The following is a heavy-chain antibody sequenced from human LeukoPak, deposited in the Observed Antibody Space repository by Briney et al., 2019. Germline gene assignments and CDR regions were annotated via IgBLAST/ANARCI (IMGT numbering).Heavy chain of an antibody. Sequence: GGSLRLSCAASGFTFSSYAMSWVRQAPGKGLEWVSTISNSDGSTYYADSVKGRFTISRDNAKNSLYLQMNSLRAEDTAVYYCARTYYDILTGYYYPYYFDYWGQGTLVTVSS. V-gene: IGHV3-23*01. CDR1: GFTFSSYA. CDR3: ARTYYDILTGYYYPYYFDY. J-gene: IGHJ4*02. CDR2: ISNSDGST. D-gene: IGHD3-9*01.